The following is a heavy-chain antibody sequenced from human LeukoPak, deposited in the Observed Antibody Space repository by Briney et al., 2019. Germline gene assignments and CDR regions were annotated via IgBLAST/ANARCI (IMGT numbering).Heavy chain of an antibody. CDR3: TTDPREWGTSWDY. D-gene: IGHD3-16*01. J-gene: IGHJ4*02. V-gene: IGHV3-15*01. Sequence: SGGSLRLSCAASGFTFSNAWMSWVRQAPGKGLEWVGRIKSKTDGGTTDYAAPVKGRFTISRDDSKNTLYLQMNSLKTEDTAVYYCTTDPREWGTSWDYWGQGTLVTVSS. CDR2: IKSKTDGGTT. CDR1: GFTFSNAW.